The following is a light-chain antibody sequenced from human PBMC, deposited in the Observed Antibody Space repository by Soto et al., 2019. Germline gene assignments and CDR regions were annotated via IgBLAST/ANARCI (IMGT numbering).Light chain of an antibody. Sequence: DIVMTQSPDSLAVSLGERATINCKSSQSVLYSSNNKNYLAWYQQKPGQPPKLLIYWASTRESGVPDRFSGSGSGTDFTLTTSSLQAEDVAVYYFQQYYRTPYTFGQGTKLEIK. J-gene: IGKJ2*01. CDR2: WAS. V-gene: IGKV4-1*01. CDR1: QSVLYSSNNKNY. CDR3: QQYYRTPYT.